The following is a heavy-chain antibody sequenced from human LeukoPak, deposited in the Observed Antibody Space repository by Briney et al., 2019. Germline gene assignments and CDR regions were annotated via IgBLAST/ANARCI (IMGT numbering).Heavy chain of an antibody. CDR2: ITSKSSGGRT. Sequence: GGSLRLSCTASGFTFGDYSMTWVRQAPGKGLEWVGSITSKSSGGRTEYAASLKGRVSISRDDSKNNAYLQMNSLKSEDTAMYYCTRWLISAVLDYWGQGTLVTVSS. CDR1: GFTFGDYS. D-gene: IGHD5-12*01. J-gene: IGHJ4*02. CDR3: TRWLISAVLDY. V-gene: IGHV3-49*04.